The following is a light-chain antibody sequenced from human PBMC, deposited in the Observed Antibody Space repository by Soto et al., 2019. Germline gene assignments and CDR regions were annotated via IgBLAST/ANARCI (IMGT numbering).Light chain of an antibody. Sequence: EIVLTQSPATLSLSPGERATLSCRASQSVSSYLAWYQQRPGQAPRLLIYGASNRATGIPARFSGSGSGTDFTLTIRSLEAEDFAVYYCQQRPDWPMPFGQGTRLEIK. J-gene: IGKJ5*01. CDR3: QQRPDWPMP. V-gene: IGKV3-11*01. CDR1: QSVSSY. CDR2: GAS.